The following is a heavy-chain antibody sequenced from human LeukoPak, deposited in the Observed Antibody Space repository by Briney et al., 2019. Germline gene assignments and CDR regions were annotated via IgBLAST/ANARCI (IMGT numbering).Heavy chain of an antibody. V-gene: IGHV4-4*02. CDR1: GGSISSSNW. CDR3: AVYCGGDCYSGVNNWFDP. D-gene: IGHD2-21*02. Sequence: PSETLSLTCAVTGGSISSSNWWRWVRQPPGKGLEWIEEIYHSGSTNYNPSLKSRVTISVDKSKNQFSLKLSTVTAADTAVYYCAVYCGGDCYSGVNNWFDPWGQGTLVTVSS. CDR2: IYHSGST. J-gene: IGHJ5*02.